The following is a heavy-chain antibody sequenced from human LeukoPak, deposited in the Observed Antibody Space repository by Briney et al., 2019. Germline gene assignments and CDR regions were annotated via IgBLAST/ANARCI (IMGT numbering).Heavy chain of an antibody. CDR2: INHSGST. Sequence: SETLSLTCAVYGGSFSGYYWSWIRQPPGKGLEWIGQINHSGSTNYNPSLKSRVTISVDTSRNQFSLKLSSVTAADTAVYYCARGRYRFDPWGQGTLVTVSS. J-gene: IGHJ5*02. CDR1: GGSFSGYY. V-gene: IGHV4-34*01. CDR3: ARGRYRFDP. D-gene: IGHD5-18*01.